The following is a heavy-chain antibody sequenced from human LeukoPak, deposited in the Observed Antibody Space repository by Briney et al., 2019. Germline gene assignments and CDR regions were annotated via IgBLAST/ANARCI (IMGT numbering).Heavy chain of an antibody. CDR2: IYHSGST. CDR3: ARSEGTGFDY. J-gene: IGHJ4*02. CDR1: GGSISSGGYS. D-gene: IGHD1-1*01. V-gene: IGHV4-30-2*01. Sequence: SGTLSLTCAVSGGSISSGGYSWSWIRQPPGKGLEWIGYIYHSGSTYYNPSLKSRVTISVDRSKNQFSLKLSSVTAADTAVYYCARSEGTGFDYWGQGTLVTVSS.